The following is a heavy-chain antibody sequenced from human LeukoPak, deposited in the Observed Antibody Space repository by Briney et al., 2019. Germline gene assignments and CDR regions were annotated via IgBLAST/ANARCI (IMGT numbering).Heavy chain of an antibody. Sequence: ASVRDSCKASGYTFTGYYMHWVRQAPGQGLEWMGWINPNSGGTNCAQKFLGRVTMTRDTSISTAYMELSRLRSDDTAVYFCARDEDSSGYCFDNWGQGTLVTVSS. D-gene: IGHD3-22*01. CDR1: GYTFTGYY. CDR2: INPNSGGT. CDR3: ARDEDSSGYCFDN. V-gene: IGHV1-2*02. J-gene: IGHJ4*02.